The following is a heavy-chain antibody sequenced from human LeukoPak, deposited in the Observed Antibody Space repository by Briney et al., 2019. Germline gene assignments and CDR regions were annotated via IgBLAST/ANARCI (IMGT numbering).Heavy chain of an antibody. CDR1: GFTFSSYS. CDR2: ISSTSTYI. J-gene: IGHJ4*02. D-gene: IGHD1-26*01. V-gene: IGHV3-21*01. CDR3: ARVGIVGATTGFDY. Sequence: PGGSLRLSCAASGFTFSSYSMNWVRQAPGKGLEWVSSISSTSTYIYHADSVKGRFIISRDNAKNSLYLQMNSLRAEDTAAYYCARVGIVGATTGFDYWGQGTLVTVSS.